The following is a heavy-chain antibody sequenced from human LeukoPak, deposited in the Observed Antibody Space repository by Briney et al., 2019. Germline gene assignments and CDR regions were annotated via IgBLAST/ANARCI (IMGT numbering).Heavy chain of an antibody. V-gene: IGHV3-74*01. J-gene: IGHJ4*02. CDR2: INSDGSYT. CDR3: AREKTYYCDSSGYPAPDY. D-gene: IGHD3-22*01. Sequence: QPGGSLRLSCAASGFTFRSHWMHWVRQAPGKGLVWVSRINSDGSYTNYADSVKGRFTISRDNAKNTLFLQMNSLRAEDTAVYYCAREKTYYCDSSGYPAPDYWGQGTLVTVSS. CDR1: GFTFRSHW.